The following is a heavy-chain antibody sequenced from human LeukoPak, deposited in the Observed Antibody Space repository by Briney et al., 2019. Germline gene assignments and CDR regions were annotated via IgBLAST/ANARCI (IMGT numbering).Heavy chain of an antibody. CDR3: ASRNYATWSDP. CDR2: INHSGST. CDR1: GGSFSGYY. J-gene: IGHJ5*02. V-gene: IGHV4-34*01. Sequence: SETLSLTCAVYGGSFSGYYWSWIRQPPGKGLEWIGEINHSGSTNYNPSLKSRVTISVDTSKNQFSLKLSSVTAADTAVYYCASRNYATWSDPWGQGTLVTVSS. D-gene: IGHD1-7*01.